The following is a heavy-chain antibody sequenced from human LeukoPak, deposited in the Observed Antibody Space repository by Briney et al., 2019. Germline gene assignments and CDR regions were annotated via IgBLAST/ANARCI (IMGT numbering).Heavy chain of an antibody. Sequence: SETLSLTCTVSGVSISSSSYYWVWIRQPPGKGLECIGSVYYSGSTYYNPSLKSRVTISVDTSKNQFSLKLSSVTAADTDVYYCARRRYYDSSGCFDYWGQGTLVTVSS. V-gene: IGHV4-39*01. D-gene: IGHD3-22*01. J-gene: IGHJ4*02. CDR3: ARRRYYDSSGCFDY. CDR1: GVSISSSSYY. CDR2: VYYSGST.